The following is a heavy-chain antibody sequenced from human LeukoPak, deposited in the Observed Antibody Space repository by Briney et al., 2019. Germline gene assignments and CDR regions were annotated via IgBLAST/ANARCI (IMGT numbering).Heavy chain of an antibody. V-gene: IGHV1-18*04. CDR2: ISAYNRDT. CDR1: GYTFTGYY. D-gene: IGHD4-23*01. J-gene: IGHJ4*02. Sequence: ASVKVSCKASGYTFTGYYIHWVRQAPGQGLEWVGWISAYNRDTNYAQKVQGRVTMTTDTSTTTAYMELRSLRSDDTAVYYCARDTSGGPYFDYWGQGTLVTVAS. CDR3: ARDTSGGPYFDY.